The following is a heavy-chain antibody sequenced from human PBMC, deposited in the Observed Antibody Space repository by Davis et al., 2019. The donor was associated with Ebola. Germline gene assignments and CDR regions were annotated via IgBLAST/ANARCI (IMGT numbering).Heavy chain of an antibody. V-gene: IGHV1-24*01. CDR1: GYTLTELS. Sequence: ASVKVSCKVSGYTLTELSMHWVRQAPGKGLEWMGGFDPEDGETIYAQKFQGRVTMTEDTSTDTAYMELSSLRSEDTAVYYCATFGNMVRGVIISYWGQGTLVTVSS. D-gene: IGHD3-10*01. CDR3: ATFGNMVRGVIISY. J-gene: IGHJ4*02. CDR2: FDPEDGET.